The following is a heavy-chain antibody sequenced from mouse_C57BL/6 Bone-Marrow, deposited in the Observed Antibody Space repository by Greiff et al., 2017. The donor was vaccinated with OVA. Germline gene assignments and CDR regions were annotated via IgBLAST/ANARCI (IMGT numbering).Heavy chain of an antibody. CDR3: TRGYSNYYAMDY. V-gene: IGHV1-15*01. J-gene: IGHJ4*01. CDR2: IDPETGGT. CDR1: GYTFTDYE. D-gene: IGHD2-5*01. Sequence: VQLQQSGAELVRPGASVTLSCTASGYTFTDYEMHWVKQTPVHGLEWIGAIDPETGGTASNPKFKGKAILTADKSSSTAYMELRSLTSEDSAVYYCTRGYSNYYAMDYWGQGTSVTGSS.